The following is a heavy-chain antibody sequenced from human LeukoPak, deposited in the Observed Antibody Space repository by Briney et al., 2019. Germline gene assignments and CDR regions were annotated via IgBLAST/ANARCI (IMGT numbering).Heavy chain of an antibody. D-gene: IGHD3-10*01. Sequence: GSLRLSCAASGFTFSSYAMSWVRQAPGKGLEWVSAISGSGGSTYYADSVKGRLTISRDNSKNTLYLQMNSLRAEDTAVYYCANKYGSGSYYIGWGQGTLVTVSS. V-gene: IGHV3-23*01. CDR3: ANKYGSGSYYIG. CDR1: GFTFSSYA. J-gene: IGHJ4*02. CDR2: ISGSGGST.